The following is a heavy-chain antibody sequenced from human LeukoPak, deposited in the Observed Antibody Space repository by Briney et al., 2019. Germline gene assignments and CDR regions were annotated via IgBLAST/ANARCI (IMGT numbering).Heavy chain of an antibody. CDR3: ARYRAGALDY. V-gene: IGHV3-30*04. Sequence: PGGSLRLSCAASGFIFNNHAMHWVRQAPGKGLEWVAVILYDGSEKYYADSVKDRFTISRDNSKNTLFLQMNSLTAEDTAIFYCARYRAGALDYWGQGTLVTVSS. J-gene: IGHJ4*02. CDR2: ILYDGSEK. CDR1: GFIFNNHA. D-gene: IGHD6-19*01.